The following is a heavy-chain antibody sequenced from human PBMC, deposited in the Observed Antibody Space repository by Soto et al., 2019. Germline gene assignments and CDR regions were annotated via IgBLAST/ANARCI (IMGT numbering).Heavy chain of an antibody. Sequence: EVQLLESGGGLVQPGGSLRLSCAASGFTFSSYAMSWVRQAPGKGLEWVSAISGSGGSTNYADSVKGRFTTSRDNSKNTLYLQMNSLRAEDAAVYYCAKPQATEYYYYMDVWGKGTTVTVSS. CDR2: ISGSGGST. CDR1: GFTFSSYA. D-gene: IGHD4-4*01. V-gene: IGHV3-23*01. J-gene: IGHJ6*03. CDR3: AKPQATEYYYYMDV.